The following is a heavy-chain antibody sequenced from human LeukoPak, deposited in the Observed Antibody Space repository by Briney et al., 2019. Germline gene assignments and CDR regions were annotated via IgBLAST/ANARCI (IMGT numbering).Heavy chain of an antibody. CDR3: AKWADTAMFDY. V-gene: IGHV3-30*18. CDR2: ISYDGSNK. CDR1: GFTFSSYG. J-gene: IGHJ4*02. D-gene: IGHD5-18*01. Sequence: GGSQRLSCAASGFTFSSYGMHWVRQAPGKGLEWGAVISYDGSNKYYADPVKGRFTISRDNSKNTLYLQMNSQRAEDTAVYYCAKWADTAMFDYGGQGTLVTVSS.